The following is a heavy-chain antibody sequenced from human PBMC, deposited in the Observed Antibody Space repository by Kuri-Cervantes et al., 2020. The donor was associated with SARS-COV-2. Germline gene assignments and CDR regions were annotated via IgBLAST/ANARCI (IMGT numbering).Heavy chain of an antibody. J-gene: IGHJ4*02. Sequence: SETLSLTCTVSGGSIGSSSYYWGWIRQPPGKGLEWIGSIYYSGSTYYNPSLKSRVTISVDTSKNQFSLKLSSVTAADTAVYYCARHRKIRFLGWLSPFDYWGQGTLVTVSS. CDR3: ARHRKIRFLGWLSPFDY. D-gene: IGHD3-3*01. V-gene: IGHV4-39*01. CDR2: IYYSGST. CDR1: GGSIGSSSYY.